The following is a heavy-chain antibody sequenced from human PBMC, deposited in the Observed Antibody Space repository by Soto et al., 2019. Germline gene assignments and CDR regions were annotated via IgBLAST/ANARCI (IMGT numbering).Heavy chain of an antibody. CDR3: ARGLNYVVY. CDR2: INQSGST. V-gene: IGHV4-34*01. Sequence: SETLSLTCAVYGGSFSGYYWSWLRQPAGKGLEWIGEINQSGSTNYNPSLKSRVTISIDTYKNQFSLKVSSVTAADTSVYYCARGLNYVVYWGPGTMVTVSS. CDR1: GGSFSGYY. D-gene: IGHD3-16*01. J-gene: IGHJ4*02.